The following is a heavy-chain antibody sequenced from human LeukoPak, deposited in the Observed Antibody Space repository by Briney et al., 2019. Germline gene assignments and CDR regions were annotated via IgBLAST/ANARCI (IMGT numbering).Heavy chain of an antibody. Sequence: SETLSLTCAVSGGSISSGGYSWSWIRQPPGKGLEWIGYIYHSGSTYYNPSLKSRVTISVDRSKNQFSLKLSSVTAADTAVYYCARIGGNYDILTGYNYYFDYCGQGTLVTVSS. V-gene: IGHV4-30-2*01. CDR3: ARIGGNYDILTGYNYYFDY. CDR1: GGSISSGGYS. D-gene: IGHD3-9*01. J-gene: IGHJ4*02. CDR2: IYHSGST.